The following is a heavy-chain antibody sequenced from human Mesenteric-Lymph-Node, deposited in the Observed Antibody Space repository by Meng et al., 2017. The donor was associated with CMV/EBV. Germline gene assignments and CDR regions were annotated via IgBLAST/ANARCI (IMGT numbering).Heavy chain of an antibody. Sequence: GGSLRLSCTVSGDSVSSTSGSYYWSWIRQTPGKGLEWVSVTYGGETTNYADSVTGRFTISRDNSKNTLYLQMNSLRAEDTAVYYCAKLANWNYFDYWGQGTLVTVSS. V-gene: IGHV3-53*01. J-gene: IGHJ4*02. D-gene: IGHD1-1*01. CDR2: TYGGETT. CDR1: GDSVSSTSGSYY. CDR3: AKLANWNYFDY.